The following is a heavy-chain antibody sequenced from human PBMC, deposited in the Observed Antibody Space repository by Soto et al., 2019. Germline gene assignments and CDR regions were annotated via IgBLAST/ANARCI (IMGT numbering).Heavy chain of an antibody. J-gene: IGHJ4*02. CDR3: AKDRPLYGGHLDS. V-gene: IGHV3-30*18. CDR2: ISYDGRTK. CDR1: GFTFISCG. Sequence: TWGSLRLSCSASGFTFISCGIHFVRHSPVEWLEWVTSISYDGRTKYYADSVTGRFTISRENSKNTVYLQMNSLRADDTAVYYCAKDRPLYGGHLDSWGQGALVTVSS. D-gene: IGHD2-15*01.